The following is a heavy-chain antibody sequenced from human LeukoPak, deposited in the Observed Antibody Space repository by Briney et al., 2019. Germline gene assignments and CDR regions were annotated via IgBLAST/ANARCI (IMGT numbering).Heavy chain of an antibody. J-gene: IGHJ4*02. CDR2: IINSGSTI. CDR3: AREHVAVAGTSGGYYFDY. D-gene: IGHD6-19*01. Sequence: GGSLRLSCAASGFTFSSYEMNWVRQAPGKGLEWVSYIINSGSTIYYADSVKGRFTISRDNAKNSVYLQMNSLRAEDTAVYYCAREHVAVAGTSGGYYFDYWGQGTLVTVSS. V-gene: IGHV3-48*03. CDR1: GFTFSSYE.